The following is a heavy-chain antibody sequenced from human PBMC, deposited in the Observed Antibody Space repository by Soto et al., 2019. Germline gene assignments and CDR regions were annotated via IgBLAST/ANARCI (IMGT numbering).Heavy chain of an antibody. V-gene: IGHV1-69*02. Sequence: SVKVSCKASGGTFSSYTISWVRQAPGQGLEWMGRIIPILGIANYAQKFQGRVTITADKSTSTAYMELSSLRSEDTAVYYCARGDYDILTGYYTYYYYYGMDVWGQGTTVTVSS. CDR2: IIPILGIA. J-gene: IGHJ6*02. D-gene: IGHD3-9*01. CDR1: GGTFSSYT. CDR3: ARGDYDILTGYYTYYYYYGMDV.